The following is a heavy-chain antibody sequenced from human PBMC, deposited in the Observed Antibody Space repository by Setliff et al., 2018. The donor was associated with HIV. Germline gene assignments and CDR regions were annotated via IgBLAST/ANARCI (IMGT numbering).Heavy chain of an antibody. Sequence: SETLSLTCTVSGGSISSGDYYWSWIRQHPGKGLEWIGYIYYSGSIYYNPSLKSRVTISVDTSKNQFSLKLSSVTAADTAVYYCARVCPPVRYNFWSGYYPKAGYFDYWGQGALVTVSS. CDR3: ARVCPPVRYNFWSGYYPKAGYFDY. V-gene: IGHV4-31*03. CDR2: IYYSGSI. CDR1: GGSISSGDYY. J-gene: IGHJ4*02. D-gene: IGHD3-3*01.